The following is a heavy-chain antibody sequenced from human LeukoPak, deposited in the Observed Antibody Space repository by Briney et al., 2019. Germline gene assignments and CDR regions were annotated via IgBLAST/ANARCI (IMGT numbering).Heavy chain of an antibody. V-gene: IGHV3-21*01. CDR2: ISSSSSYI. J-gene: IGHJ3*02. CDR3: ARDDIAAAGTQAFDI. CDR1: GFTFSSYS. D-gene: IGHD6-13*01. Sequence: PGGSLRLSCAASGFTFSSYSMNWVRQAPGKGLEWVSSISSSSSYIYYADSVKGRFTISRDNAKNSLYLQMNSLRAEDTAVYYCARDDIAAAGTQAFDIWGQGTMVTVSS.